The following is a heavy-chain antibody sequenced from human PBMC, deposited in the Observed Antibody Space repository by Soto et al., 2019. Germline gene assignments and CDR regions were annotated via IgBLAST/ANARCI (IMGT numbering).Heavy chain of an antibody. J-gene: IGHJ4*02. V-gene: IGHV3-64*04. CDR2: ISSNGGST. CDR1: GFTFSSYA. D-gene: IGHD3-9*01. CDR3: ARGNDILTGRNYFDY. Sequence: PGGSLRLSCSASGFTFSSYAMHWVRQAPGKGLEYVSAISSNGGSTYYADSVKGRFTISRDNSKNTLYLQMNSLRAEDTAVYYCARGNDILTGRNYFDYWGQGTLVTVSS.